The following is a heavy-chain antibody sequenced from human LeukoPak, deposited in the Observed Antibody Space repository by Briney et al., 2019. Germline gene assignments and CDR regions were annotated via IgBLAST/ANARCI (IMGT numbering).Heavy chain of an antibody. CDR1: GGTFSSYA. J-gene: IGHJ3*02. CDR3: ARDTAIFGRTHAFHI. V-gene: IGHV1-69*04. CDR2: IIPILGIA. Sequence: SVTVSFTASGGTFSSYAISWVRQAPGQGLEWMGRIIPILGIANYAQKFQGRVTITADKSTSKAYIELSSPRSEDTAAYYCARDTAIFGRTHAFHIWGQGTMVTVSS. D-gene: IGHD3-3*01.